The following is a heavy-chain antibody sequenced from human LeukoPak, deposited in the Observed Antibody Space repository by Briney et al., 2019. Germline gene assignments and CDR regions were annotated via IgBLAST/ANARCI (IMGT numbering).Heavy chain of an antibody. CDR1: GGSISSSSYY. CDR3: ARDSNSGSSRGAFDI. V-gene: IGHV4-39*07. D-gene: IGHD1-26*01. Sequence: PSETLSLTCTVSGGSISSSSYYWGWIRQPPGKGLEWIGSIYYSGSTYYNPSLKSRVTISVDTSKNQFSLKLSSVTAADTAVYYCARDSNSGSSRGAFDIWGQGTMVTVSS. CDR2: IYYSGST. J-gene: IGHJ3*02.